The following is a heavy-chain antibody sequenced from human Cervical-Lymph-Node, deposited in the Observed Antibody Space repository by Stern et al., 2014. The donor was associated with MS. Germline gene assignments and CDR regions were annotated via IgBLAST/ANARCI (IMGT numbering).Heavy chain of an antibody. CDR1: GGTFSSYA. Sequence: VQLVESGAEVKKPGSSVKVSCKASGGTFSSYAISWARQAPGQGLEWLGGIIPIFGTANYAQKFQGRVTITADESTSTAYMELSSLRSEDTAVYYCARDRYDYGDSKFDYWGQGTLVTVSS. CDR2: IIPIFGTA. D-gene: IGHD4-17*01. J-gene: IGHJ4*02. V-gene: IGHV1-69*01. CDR3: ARDRYDYGDSKFDY.